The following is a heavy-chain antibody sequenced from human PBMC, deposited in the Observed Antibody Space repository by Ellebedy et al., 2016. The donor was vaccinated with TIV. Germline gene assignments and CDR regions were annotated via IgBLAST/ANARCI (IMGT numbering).Heavy chain of an antibody. Sequence: PGGSLRLSCAASGFTFSGSAMHWVRQASGKGLEWVGRIRSKANSYATAYAASVKGRFTISRDDSKNTAYLQMNSLKTEDTAVYYCTRPSHYNWNDEGYFDLWGRGTLVTVSS. CDR3: TRPSHYNWNDEGYFDL. J-gene: IGHJ2*01. D-gene: IGHD1-20*01. V-gene: IGHV3-73*01. CDR2: IRSKANSYAT. CDR1: GFTFSGSA.